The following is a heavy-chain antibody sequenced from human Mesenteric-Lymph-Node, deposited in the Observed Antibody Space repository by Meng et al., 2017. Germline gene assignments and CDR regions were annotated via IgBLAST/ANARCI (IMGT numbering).Heavy chain of an antibody. CDR2: IWYDGSNK. CDR3: ARDLRDGFLNFDY. V-gene: IGHV3-33*08. J-gene: IGHJ4*02. Sequence: GESLKISCAASGFTFSSYAMSWVRQAPGKGLEWVAVIWYDGSNKYYADSVKGRFTISRDNSKNTLYLQMNSLRAEDTAVYYCARDLRDGFLNFDYWGQGTLVTVSS. CDR1: GFTFSSYA. D-gene: IGHD5-24*01.